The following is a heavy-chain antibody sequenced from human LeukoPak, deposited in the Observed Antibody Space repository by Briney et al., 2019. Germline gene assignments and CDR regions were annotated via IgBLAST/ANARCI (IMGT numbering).Heavy chain of an antibody. CDR1: GGSISSYY. J-gene: IGHJ6*03. CDR2: IYYSGST. V-gene: IGHV4-59*01. D-gene: IGHD4-11*01. Sequence: SETLSLTYTVSGGSISSYYWSWIRQPPGKGLEWIGYIYYSGSTNYNPSLKSRVTISVDTSKNQFSLKLSSVTAADTAVYYCARAYSNYGYYYYMDVWGKGTTVTVSS. CDR3: ARAYSNYGYYYYMDV.